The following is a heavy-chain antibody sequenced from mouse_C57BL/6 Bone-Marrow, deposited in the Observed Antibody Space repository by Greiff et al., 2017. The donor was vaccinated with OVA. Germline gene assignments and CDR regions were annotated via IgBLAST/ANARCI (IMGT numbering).Heavy chain of an antibody. CDR1: GYTFTDYY. V-gene: IGHV1-26*01. D-gene: IGHD1-1*01. CDR2: INPNNGGT. Sequence: EVQLQQSGPELVKPGASVKISCKASGYTFTDYYMNWVKQSHGKSLEWIGDINPNNGGTSYNQKFKGKATLTVDKSSSTAYMELRSLTSEDSAVYYCARLGYYYGSRDFDYWGQGTTLTVSS. CDR3: ARLGYYYGSRDFDY. J-gene: IGHJ2*01.